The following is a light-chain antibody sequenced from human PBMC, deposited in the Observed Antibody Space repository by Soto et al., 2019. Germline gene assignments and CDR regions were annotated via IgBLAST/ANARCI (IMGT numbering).Light chain of an antibody. V-gene: IGLV1-40*01. CDR3: QSYDSSLSGV. CDR2: GNS. J-gene: IGLJ1*01. CDR1: SSNIGAGYD. Sequence: QSVRTQPPSVSGAPGQRVTISCTGSSSNIGAGYDVHWYQQLPGTAPKLLIYGNSNRPSGVPDRFSGSKSGTSASLAITGLQAEDEADYYCQSYDSSLSGVFGTGTKLTVL.